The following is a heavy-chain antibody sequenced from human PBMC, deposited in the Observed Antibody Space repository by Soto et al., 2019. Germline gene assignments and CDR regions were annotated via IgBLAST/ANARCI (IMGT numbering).Heavy chain of an antibody. Sequence: EVQLVESGGGLVQPGGSLRLSCAASGFTFSRYWMSWVRQAPGKGVEWVANIKEDGSEKYYVDSGKGRFTIARDNAKNSLYRQMSSLRGEDTAVYYGATVRGYDRFDPWGQGTLVTVSS. J-gene: IGHJ5*02. CDR1: GFTFSRYW. CDR2: IKEDGSEK. CDR3: ATVRGYDRFDP. D-gene: IGHD3-9*01. V-gene: IGHV3-7*01.